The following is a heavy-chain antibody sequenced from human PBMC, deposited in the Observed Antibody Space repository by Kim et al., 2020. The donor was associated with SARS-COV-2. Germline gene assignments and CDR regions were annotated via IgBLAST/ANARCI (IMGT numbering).Heavy chain of an antibody. D-gene: IGHD1-26*01. CDR1: GFTFSSYA. J-gene: IGHJ5*02. CDR2: ISYDGSNK. CDR3: ARDKVGATGWFDP. Sequence: GGSLRLSCAASGFTFSSYAMHWVRQAPGKGLEWVAVISYDGSNKYYADSVKGRFTISRDNSKNTLYLQMNSLRAEDTAVYYCARDKVGATGWFDPWGQGTLVTVSS. V-gene: IGHV3-30-3*01.